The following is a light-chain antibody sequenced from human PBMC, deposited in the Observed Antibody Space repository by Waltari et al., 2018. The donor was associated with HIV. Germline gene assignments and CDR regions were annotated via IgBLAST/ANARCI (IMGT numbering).Light chain of an antibody. CDR3: SSYSARGFVV. J-gene: IGLJ3*02. CDR2: EVY. Sequence: HSALTQPASVSGSPGKSITISCTGPTSDLSAFNFLSWYQHSPGRAPKLILFEVYSRPSGISDRFSGSKSGVTASLTISALRAEDEADYFCSSYSARGFVVFGGGTKVTVL. CDR1: TSDLSAFNF. V-gene: IGLV2-14*01.